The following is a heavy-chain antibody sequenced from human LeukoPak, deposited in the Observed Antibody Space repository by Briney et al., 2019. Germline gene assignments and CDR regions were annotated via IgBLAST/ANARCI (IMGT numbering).Heavy chain of an antibody. J-gene: IGHJ3*02. CDR2: ISSSSSYI. D-gene: IGHD3-22*01. CDR1: GFTFSSYS. Sequence: PGGSLRLSCAASGFTFSSYSMNWVRQAPGKGLEWVSSISSSSSYIYYADSVKGRFTISRDNAKNSLYLQMNSLRAEDTAVYYCARDAYYYDSSGYYEEHDAFDIWGQGTMVTVSS. CDR3: ARDAYYYDSSGYYEEHDAFDI. V-gene: IGHV3-21*01.